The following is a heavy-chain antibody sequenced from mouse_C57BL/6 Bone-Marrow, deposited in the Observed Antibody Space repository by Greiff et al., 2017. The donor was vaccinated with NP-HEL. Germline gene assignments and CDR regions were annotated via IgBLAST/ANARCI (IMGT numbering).Heavy chain of an antibody. CDR2: ISSGSSTN. J-gene: IGHJ2*01. V-gene: IGHV5-17*01. D-gene: IGHD1-3*01. Sequence: EVKLVESGGGLVKPGGSLKLSCAASGFTFSDYGMHWVRQAPEKGLEWVAYISSGSSTNYYADTVKGRFTISRDNAKNTLFLQMTSLRSEDTAMYYCARQSGNDYFDYWGQGTTLTVSS. CDR3: ARQSGNDYFDY. CDR1: GFTFSDYG.